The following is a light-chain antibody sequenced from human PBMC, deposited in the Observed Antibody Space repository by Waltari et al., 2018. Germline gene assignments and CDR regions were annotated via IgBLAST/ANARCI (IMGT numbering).Light chain of an antibody. CDR1: QGLGDY. J-gene: IGKJ4*01. CDR3: QHYHSFPLT. Sequence: DIQMTQSPSSVSASVGDRVTITCRASQGLGDYLAWFQQNPGNPPKALIYGATSLPSGVPSRFSGSVSGKDFTLTISSLQPEDFATYYCQHYHSFPLTFGGGTKVEIK. V-gene: IGKV1-16*01. CDR2: GAT.